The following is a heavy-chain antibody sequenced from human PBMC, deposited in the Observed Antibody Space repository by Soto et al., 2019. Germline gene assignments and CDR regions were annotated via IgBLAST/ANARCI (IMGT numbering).Heavy chain of an antibody. Sequence: EVQLVESGGGLGQPGRSLRLSCVASGFTFDDYGMHWVRQPPGKGLEWVSGIGWTGNSLGDAVSVKGRFTISRDNAKNSLYLQMNSMRPDDTALYYCAKGRGAGSGASLVYWGQGTLVTVSS. D-gene: IGHD3-10*01. J-gene: IGHJ4*02. CDR2: IGWTGNSL. V-gene: IGHV3-9*01. CDR1: GFTFDDYG. CDR3: AKGRGAGSGASLVY.